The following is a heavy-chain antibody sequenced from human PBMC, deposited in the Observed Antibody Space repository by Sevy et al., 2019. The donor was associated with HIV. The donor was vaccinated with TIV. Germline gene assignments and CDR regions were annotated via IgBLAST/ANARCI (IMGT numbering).Heavy chain of an antibody. Sequence: ASVKVSCKASGYTFNTYRISWVRQAPGQGLELMGWVSARNGDTNYAQKFQGRVTMIPDTSTSTAYMDLRSLRSDDTAIYYCARAYCSGGRCYSLAYWGQGTLVTVSS. CDR2: VSARNGDT. D-gene: IGHD2-15*01. J-gene: IGHJ4*02. CDR1: GYTFNTYR. V-gene: IGHV1-18*01. CDR3: ARAYCSGGRCYSLAY.